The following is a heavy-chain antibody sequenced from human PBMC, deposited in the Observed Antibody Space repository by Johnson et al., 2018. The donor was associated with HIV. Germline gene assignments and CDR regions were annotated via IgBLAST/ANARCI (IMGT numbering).Heavy chain of an antibody. CDR1: GFTFTGYA. V-gene: IGHV3-20*04. Sequence: VQLVESGGGLVQPGGSLRLSCAASGFTFTGYAMSWVRQAPGKGLEWVSGINWNGGSTGYADSVKGRFTISRDNAKNSLYLQMNSLRAEDTALYYCARVALNVGNDAFDIWGQGTMVTVSS. CDR2: INWNGGST. CDR3: ARVALNVGNDAFDI. D-gene: IGHD1-1*01. J-gene: IGHJ3*02.